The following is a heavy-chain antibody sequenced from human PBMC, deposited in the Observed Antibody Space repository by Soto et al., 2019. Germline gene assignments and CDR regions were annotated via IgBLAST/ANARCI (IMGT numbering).Heavy chain of an antibody. V-gene: IGHV3-23*03. D-gene: IGHD3-10*01. CDR2: VQSNHVT. J-gene: IGHJ4*01. Sequence: GGSLRLSCQASGFTFGSYAMSWVRQAPGKGLEWVALVQSNHVTYYADSVRGRFTVSRDNSKNTVSLQMDSLRVEDTALYYCAKWLRGGSYYCDFWGHGAKVTVSS. CDR3: AKWLRGGSYYCDF. CDR1: GFTFGSYA.